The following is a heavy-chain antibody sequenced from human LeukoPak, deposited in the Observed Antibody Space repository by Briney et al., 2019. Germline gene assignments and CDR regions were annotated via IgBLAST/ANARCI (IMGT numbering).Heavy chain of an antibody. Sequence: GESLKISCKGSGYSFTSYWIGWVRQMPGKGLEWMGIIYPGDSDTRYSLSFQGQVTISADKSISTAYLQWSSLKASDTAMYYCARLIAYCSGGSCYPNWFDPWGQGTLVTVSS. V-gene: IGHV5-51*01. CDR2: IYPGDSDT. CDR1: GYSFTSYW. J-gene: IGHJ5*02. D-gene: IGHD2-15*01. CDR3: ARLIAYCSGGSCYPNWFDP.